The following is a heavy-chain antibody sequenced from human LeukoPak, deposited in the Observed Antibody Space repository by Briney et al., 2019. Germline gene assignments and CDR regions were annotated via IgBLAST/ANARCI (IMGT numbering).Heavy chain of an antibody. CDR3: ARALDSLGGLSLPDY. J-gene: IGHJ4*02. D-gene: IGHD3-16*02. CDR2: IHPTTGNP. CDR1: GYNFRNYA. V-gene: IGHV7-4-1*02. Sequence: GASVKVSCKASGYNFRNYAMNWVRQDTGQGLEFMGWIHPTTGNPAYAQGFSGRFVFSLDTSVTTTYLQITDLKAEDTAVYFCARALDSLGGLSLPDYWGQGTLVTVSS.